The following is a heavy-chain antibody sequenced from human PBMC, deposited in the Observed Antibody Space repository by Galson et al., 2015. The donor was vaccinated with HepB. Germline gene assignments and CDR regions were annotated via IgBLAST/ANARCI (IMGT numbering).Heavy chain of an antibody. CDR1: GFTFSNYG. V-gene: IGHV3-30*18. D-gene: IGHD6-19*01. Sequence: SCAASGFTFSNYGMHWVRQAPGKGLEWVAVIPYDGSNKYYADSVKGRFTISRNNSKNTLYLQMNSLRAEDTALYYCAKDPYLYSALAGTMAGFDYWGQGTLVTVSS. CDR2: IPYDGSNK. J-gene: IGHJ4*02. CDR3: AKDPYLYSALAGTMAGFDY.